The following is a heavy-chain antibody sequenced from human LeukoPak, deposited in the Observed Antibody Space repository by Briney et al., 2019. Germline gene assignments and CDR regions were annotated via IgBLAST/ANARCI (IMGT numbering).Heavy chain of an antibody. V-gene: IGHV3-7*01. Sequence: PGGSLRLSCAASGFTFSSYWMSWVRHAPGRGLECVANIKQDGSETYYVDSVKGRFTISRDNAKNSLYLQMNSLRAEDTAVYYCARAPTRTVVVAEDDYWGQGTLVTVSS. J-gene: IGHJ4*02. CDR2: IKQDGSET. CDR1: GFTFSSYW. CDR3: ARAPTRTVVVAEDDY. D-gene: IGHD2-15*01.